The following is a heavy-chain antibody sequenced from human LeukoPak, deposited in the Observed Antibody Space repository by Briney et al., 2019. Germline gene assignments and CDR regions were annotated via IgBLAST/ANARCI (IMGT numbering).Heavy chain of an antibody. J-gene: IGHJ4*02. CDR1: GGSISSYY. Sequence: SETLSLTCTVSGGSISSYYWTRIRQPPGEGLGWIGYVYYSGSTNYNPSLKSRVTISVDTSKNQFSLKLSSVTAADTAVYYCARGRDSSGPHFDYWGQGTLVTVSS. D-gene: IGHD3-22*01. CDR3: ARGRDSSGPHFDY. CDR2: VYYSGST. V-gene: IGHV4-59*01.